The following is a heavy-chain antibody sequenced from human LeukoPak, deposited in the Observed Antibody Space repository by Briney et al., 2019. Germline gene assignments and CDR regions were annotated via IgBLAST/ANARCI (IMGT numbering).Heavy chain of an antibody. CDR1: GYTFTSYG. D-gene: IGHD5-12*01. CDR2: ISAYNGNT. J-gene: IGHJ4*02. CDR3: ARDGKKYSGYDLKTYYFDY. V-gene: IGHV1-18*01. Sequence: GASVKVSCKASGYTFTSYGISWVRQAPGQGLEWMGWISAYNGNTNYAQKLQGRVTMTTDTSTSTAYMELRSLRSDDTAVYYCARDGKKYSGYDLKTYYFDYWGQGTLVTVSS.